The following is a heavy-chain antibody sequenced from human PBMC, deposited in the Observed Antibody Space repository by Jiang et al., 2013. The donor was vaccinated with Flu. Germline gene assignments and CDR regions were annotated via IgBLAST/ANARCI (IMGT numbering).Heavy chain of an antibody. V-gene: IGHV2-5*02. J-gene: IGHJ4*02. D-gene: IGHD3-10*01. Sequence: KPTQTLTLTCTFSGFSLTTAGVGVAWIRQPPGKALEWLALIYWDDDKRYSPSLKSRLTITKDTSKNQVVLTMTNMDPVDTATYYCAHSQSLWFGELPFDYWGQGTLVTVSS. CDR3: AHSQSLWFGELPFDY. CDR1: GFSLTTAGVG. CDR2: IYWDDDK.